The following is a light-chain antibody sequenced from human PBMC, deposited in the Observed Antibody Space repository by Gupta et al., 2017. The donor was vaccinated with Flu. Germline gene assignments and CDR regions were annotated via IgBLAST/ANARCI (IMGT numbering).Light chain of an antibody. Sequence: QSALTQAPTVSGATGQRVPISCNGGSSNSGAGYDVHWYQQFPGAPPTLLIYANTNRPSGVSDRFSGSKSGTSAPLAITGLQAEDEGNYYCQSYDTTLRTVIFGGGTKLTVL. J-gene: IGLJ2*01. CDR3: QSYDTTLRTVI. CDR1: SSNSGAGYD. CDR2: ANT. V-gene: IGLV1-40*01.